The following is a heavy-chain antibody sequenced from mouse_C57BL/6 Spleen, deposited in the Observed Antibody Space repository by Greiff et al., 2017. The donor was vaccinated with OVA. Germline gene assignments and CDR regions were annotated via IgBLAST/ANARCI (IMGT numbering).Heavy chain of an antibody. Sequence: QVQLKQSGAELVKPGASVKISCKASGYTFTDYYINWVKQRPGQGLEWIGKIGPGSGSTYYNEKFKGKATMTADKTSSTNYMQLSSLPSEDSAVYFCAGYDGPSRAMDYWGQGTSVTVSS. CDR2: IGPGSGST. CDR1: GYTFTDYY. D-gene: IGHD2-3*01. J-gene: IGHJ4*01. CDR3: AGYDGPSRAMDY. V-gene: IGHV1-77*01.